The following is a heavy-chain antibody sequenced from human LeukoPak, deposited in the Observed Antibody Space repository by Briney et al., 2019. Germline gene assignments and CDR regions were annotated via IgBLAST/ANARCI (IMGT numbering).Heavy chain of an antibody. CDR3: ARQMVAYGDYVMDY. D-gene: IGHD4-17*01. V-gene: IGHV4-39*01. CDR1: GXSISSSSYY. CDR2: IYYSGST. J-gene: IGHJ4*02. Sequence: KPSETLSLTCTVSGXSISSSSYYWGWIRQPPGMGLEWVGSIYYSGSTYYNPSLKSRVTISVDTSKNQFSLKVSSVTAADTAVYYCARQMVAYGDYVMDYWGQGNLVTVSS.